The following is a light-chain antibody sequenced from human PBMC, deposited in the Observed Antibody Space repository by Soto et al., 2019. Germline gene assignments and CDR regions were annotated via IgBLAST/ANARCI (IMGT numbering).Light chain of an antibody. Sequence: QSALTQPASVSGSPGQSITISCTGTSSDVGGYVSWYQQHPGKAPKLMIYDVSNRPSGVSNRFSGSKSGNTASLTISGLQAEDEAVYYCSSYTSSSTPVVFGGGTKLTVL. V-gene: IGLV2-14*01. CDR1: SSDVGGY. J-gene: IGLJ2*01. CDR2: DVS. CDR3: SSYTSSSTPVV.